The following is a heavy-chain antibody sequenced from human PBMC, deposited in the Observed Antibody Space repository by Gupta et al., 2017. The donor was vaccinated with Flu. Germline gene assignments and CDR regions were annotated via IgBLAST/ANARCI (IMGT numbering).Heavy chain of an antibody. J-gene: IGHJ3*01. CDR1: GYTFASYG. CDR3: ARDRNIDKSSPRNAFDL. CDR2: ISAYNGRT. D-gene: IGHD6-13*01. V-gene: IGHV1-18*01. Sequence: QVQLVQSGAEVKKPGASVKVSCKASGYTFASYGINWVRQAPGQGLEWLGWISAYNGRTSHAESSQDRVTMTTDTSTTTADMEMRSLGFDDKAVYYCARDRNIDKSSPRNAFDLWGQGTMVTVS.